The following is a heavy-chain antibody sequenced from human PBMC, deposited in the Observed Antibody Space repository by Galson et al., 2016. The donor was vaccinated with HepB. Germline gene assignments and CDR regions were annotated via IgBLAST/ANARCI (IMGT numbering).Heavy chain of an antibody. CDR1: GFSLNTPGVG. V-gene: IGHV2-5*02. CDR3: AHRGYNGVVDYLDY. J-gene: IGHJ4*02. D-gene: IGHD5-18*01. Sequence: PALVKPTQTLTLTCSFSGFSLNTPGVGVAWIRQPPGKALEWLTLIHWDDDKRYSPSLNSRLAITKDSSKNQVVLTLTNVDPADTATYYCAHRGYNGVVDYLDYWGQGLLVTVSS. CDR2: IHWDDDK.